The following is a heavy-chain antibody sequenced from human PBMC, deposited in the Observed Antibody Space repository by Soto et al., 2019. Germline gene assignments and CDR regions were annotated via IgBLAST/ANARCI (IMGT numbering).Heavy chain of an antibody. J-gene: IGHJ6*02. D-gene: IGHD3-3*01. Sequence: SSVKVSCKASGYTFSTYGMHWVRQAPGQSLEWMGWLNGGTGQTRYSQRFQDRVIITRDTSASTGYMELSSLRSEDTAVYYCARDRLDYDFWSGFYYYYYGMDVWGQGTTVTVSS. CDR1: GYTFSTYG. CDR2: LNGGTGQT. V-gene: IGHV1-3*01. CDR3: ARDRLDYDFWSGFYYYYYGMDV.